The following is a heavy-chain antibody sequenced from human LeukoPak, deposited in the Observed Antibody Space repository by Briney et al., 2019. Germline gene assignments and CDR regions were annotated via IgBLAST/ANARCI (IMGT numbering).Heavy chain of an antibody. CDR2: MNPNSGNT. J-gene: IGHJ4*02. CDR3: ARAYSSGWFDFDY. V-gene: IGHV1-8*03. CDR1: GYTFTSYD. D-gene: IGHD6-19*01. Sequence: GASVKVSCKASGYTFTSYDINWVRQATGQGLEWMGWMNPNSGNTGYAQKFQGRVTITRNNSISTAYMDLSSLTSDDTAVYYCARAYSSGWFDFDYWGQGTLVTVSS.